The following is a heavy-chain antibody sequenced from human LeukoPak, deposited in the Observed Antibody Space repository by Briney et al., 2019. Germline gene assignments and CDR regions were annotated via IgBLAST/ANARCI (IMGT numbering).Heavy chain of an antibody. Sequence: GGSLRLSCAASGFTFSSYSMNWVRQAPGKGLEWVSSISSSSSYIYYADSVKGRFTISRDNAKNSLYLQMNSLRAEDTALYYCAVGATSRARFDYWGQGTLVTVSS. D-gene: IGHD1-26*01. CDR3: AVGATSRARFDY. CDR2: ISSSSSYI. CDR1: GFTFSSYS. J-gene: IGHJ4*02. V-gene: IGHV3-21*04.